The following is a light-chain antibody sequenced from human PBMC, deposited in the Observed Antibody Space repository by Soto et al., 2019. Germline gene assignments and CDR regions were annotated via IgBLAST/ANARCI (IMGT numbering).Light chain of an antibody. CDR3: QQYRRFSWT. CDR2: KTS. CDR1: QSIDKW. Sequence: TQSPGTLSLSPGERATLSCRASQSIDKWLAWYQQKPGKAPKLLIYKTSILQSGVPSRFSGSGSGTEFTLTISSLQPDDVGSYFCQQYRRFSWTFGQGTKVEMK. V-gene: IGKV1-5*03. J-gene: IGKJ1*01.